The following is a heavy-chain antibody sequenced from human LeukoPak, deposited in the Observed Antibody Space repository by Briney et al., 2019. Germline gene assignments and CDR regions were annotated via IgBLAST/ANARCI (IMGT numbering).Heavy chain of an antibody. D-gene: IGHD6-19*01. CDR1: GGSISSYY. CDR2: IYYSGST. J-gene: IGHJ6*02. CDR3: ARLGAVAGTGQYYYYYYGTDV. V-gene: IGHV4-59*01. Sequence: SETLSLTCTVSGGSISSYYWSWIRQPPGKGLEWIGYIYYSGSTKYNPSLKSRVTISVDTSKNQFSLKLSSVTAADTAVYYCARLGAVAGTGQYYYYYYGTDVWGQGTTVTVSS.